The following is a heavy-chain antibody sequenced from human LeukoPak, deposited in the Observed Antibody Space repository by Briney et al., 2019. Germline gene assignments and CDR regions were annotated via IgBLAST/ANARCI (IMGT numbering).Heavy chain of an antibody. CDR2: ISGGGGST. D-gene: IGHD5-12*01. CDR1: GFAFNSYA. J-gene: IGHJ3*01. Sequence: PGGSLRLSCAASGFAFNSYAMSWVRQAPGKGLEWVAAISGGGGSTYHADSVKGRYTISRDNFKNTLYLQMNSLRAEDTAMFYCAKDRISNGYDYDAFDVWGQGTTVTVSS. V-gene: IGHV3-23*01. CDR3: AKDRISNGYDYDAFDV.